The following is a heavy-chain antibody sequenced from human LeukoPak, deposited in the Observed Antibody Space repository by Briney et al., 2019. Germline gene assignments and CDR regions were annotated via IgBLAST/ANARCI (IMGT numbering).Heavy chain of an antibody. CDR1: GVSISSYY. V-gene: IGHV4-59*12. CDR3: ARGTYGSGSRVYYYYYMDV. J-gene: IGHJ6*03. D-gene: IGHD3-10*01. Sequence: SETLSLTCTVSGVSISSYYWSWVRQPPGKGLEWIGHIYYSGSTNYNPSLKSRVTISVDKSKNQFSLKMSSVTAADTAVYYCARGTYGSGSRVYYYYYMDVWGKGTTVTVSS. CDR2: IYYSGST.